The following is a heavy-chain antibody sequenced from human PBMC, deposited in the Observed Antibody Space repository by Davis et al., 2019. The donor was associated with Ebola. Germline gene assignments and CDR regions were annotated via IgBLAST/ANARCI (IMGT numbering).Heavy chain of an antibody. V-gene: IGHV3-30*02. J-gene: IGHJ4*02. D-gene: IGHD4-17*01. CDR1: GLTFSSYG. Sequence: GGSLRLSCAASGLTFSSYGIHWVRQAPGTGLEWVAVIWYDGSKAHYADSVQGRFTISRDNSNNHVYLQMNSLSAEDTAVYYCAKDVRYGDTTLDLSLDYWGQGTLVTVSS. CDR3: AKDVRYGDTTLDLSLDY. CDR2: IWYDGSKA.